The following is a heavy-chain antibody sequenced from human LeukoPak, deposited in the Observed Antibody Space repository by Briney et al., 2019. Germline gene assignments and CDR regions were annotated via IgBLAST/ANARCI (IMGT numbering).Heavy chain of an antibody. CDR2: IYAGGRS. D-gene: IGHD6-19*01. CDR3: ASDHSGWLGLGY. CDR1: NVSISSGSHY. J-gene: IGHJ4*02. Sequence: SETLSLTCTVSNVSISSGSHYWNWIRQPAGKGLEWIGRIYAGGRSNYNPSLKSRVTISVDTSKNQFSLRLGSVTATDTGVYYCASDHSGWLGLGYWGQGTLVTVSS. V-gene: IGHV4-61*02.